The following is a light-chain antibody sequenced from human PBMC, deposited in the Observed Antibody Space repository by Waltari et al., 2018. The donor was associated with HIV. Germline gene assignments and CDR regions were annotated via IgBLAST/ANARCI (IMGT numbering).Light chain of an antibody. Sequence: QSVLTQPPSVSAAPGQKVNISCSGSSSNLGHHYVCWYQQLPGTAPKLLIYDNNKRPSGIPDRFSGSKSGTSATLGTTGLQTGDEADYYCGTWDSSLSAVVFGGGTKLTVL. J-gene: IGLJ2*01. CDR1: SSNLGHHY. CDR3: GTWDSSLSAVV. CDR2: DNN. V-gene: IGLV1-51*01.